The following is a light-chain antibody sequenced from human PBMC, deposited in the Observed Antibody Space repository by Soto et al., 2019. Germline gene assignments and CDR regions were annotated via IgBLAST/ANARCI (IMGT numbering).Light chain of an antibody. CDR1: QSISSY. V-gene: IGKV1-39*01. CDR2: AAS. CDR3: QQSYSTPVT. J-gene: IGKJ4*01. Sequence: DIQMTQSPSSLSASVGDRVTITCRASQSISSYLNWYRQKPGQAPKLLIYAASSLQSGVPSRFSGSGSGTDFTLTISSLQPEDFATYYCQQSYSTPVTFGGGTKVDIK.